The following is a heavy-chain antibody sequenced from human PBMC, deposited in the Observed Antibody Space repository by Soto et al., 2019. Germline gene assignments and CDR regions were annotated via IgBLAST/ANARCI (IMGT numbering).Heavy chain of an antibody. Sequence: GGSLRLSCAASGFTFSSYGMHWVRQAPGKGLEWVAVISYDGSNKYYADSVKGRFTISRDNSKNTLYLQMNSLRAEDTAVYYCAKDRRDGYNSLDYWGQGTLVTVSS. CDR3: AKDRRDGYNSLDY. J-gene: IGHJ4*02. V-gene: IGHV3-30*18. D-gene: IGHD5-12*01. CDR2: ISYDGSNK. CDR1: GFTFSSYG.